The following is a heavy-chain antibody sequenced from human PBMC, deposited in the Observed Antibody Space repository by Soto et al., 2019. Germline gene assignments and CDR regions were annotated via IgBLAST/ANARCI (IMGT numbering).Heavy chain of an antibody. CDR2: INASGGST. CDR3: ARDLLADYGEDY. CDR1: GYTFTSYY. J-gene: IGHJ4*02. V-gene: IGHV1-46*04. Sequence: ASVKVSCKASGYTFTSYYMHWVRQAPGQGLEWMGIINASGGSTSYADSVKGRFTISRDNAKNSLYLQMNSLRAEDTAVYYCARDLLADYGEDYWGQGTLVTVSS. D-gene: IGHD4-17*01.